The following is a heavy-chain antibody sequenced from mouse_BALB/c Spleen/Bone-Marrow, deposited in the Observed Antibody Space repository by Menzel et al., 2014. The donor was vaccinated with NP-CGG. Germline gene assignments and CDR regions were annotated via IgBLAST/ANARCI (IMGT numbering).Heavy chain of an antibody. D-gene: IGHD2-10*02. CDR2: ISYSGIT. V-gene: IGHV3-8*02. CDR3: ARLEEGYGNYEGYYYALDY. CDR1: GDSITSGY. Sequence: VQLKESGPSLVKPSQTLSLTCSVTGDSITSGYWNWIRKFPGNKLEYMGYISYSGITYYNPSLKSRISITRDTSKNXYYLQLNSVTTEDTATYFCARLEEGYGNYEGYYYALDYWGQGTSVTVSS. J-gene: IGHJ4*01.